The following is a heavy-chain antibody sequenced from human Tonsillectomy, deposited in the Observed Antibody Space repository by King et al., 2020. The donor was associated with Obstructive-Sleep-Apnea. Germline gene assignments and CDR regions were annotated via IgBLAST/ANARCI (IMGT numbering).Heavy chain of an antibody. CDR2: INHRGST. Sequence: VQLQQWGAGLLKPSEILSLTCAVYGGSFSDYYWSWIRQPPGKGLEWIGEINHRGSTSYSPSLKSRVTKSVETSKNQFSLKLSSVTAADTAVYYCARVPLSYYGSGSNWYFDLWGRGTLVTVSS. CDR1: GGSFSDYY. J-gene: IGHJ2*01. CDR3: ARVPLSYYGSGSNWYFDL. V-gene: IGHV4-34*01. D-gene: IGHD3-10*01.